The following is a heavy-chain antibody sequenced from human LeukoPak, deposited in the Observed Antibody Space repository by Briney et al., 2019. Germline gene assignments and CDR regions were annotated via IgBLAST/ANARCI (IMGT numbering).Heavy chain of an antibody. Sequence: SETLSLTCTVSGGSISSYYWSWIRQPPGKGLEWIGYIYYSGSTNYNPSLKSRVTISVDTSKNQFSLKLSSVTAADTAVYYCARLRVHHDILTGYYYYYYGMDVWGQGTTVTVSS. CDR2: IYYSGST. D-gene: IGHD3-9*01. CDR1: GGSISSYY. CDR3: ARLRVHHDILTGYYYYYYGMDV. J-gene: IGHJ6*02. V-gene: IGHV4-59*08.